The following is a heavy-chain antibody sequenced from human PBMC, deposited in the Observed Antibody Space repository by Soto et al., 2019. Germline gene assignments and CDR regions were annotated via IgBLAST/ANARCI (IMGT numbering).Heavy chain of an antibody. Sequence: QVPLVQSGAEVKKPGSSVKVSCKASGGTFSSYAISWVRQAPGQGLEWMGGIIPIFGTANYAQKFQGRVTITADKSTSTAYMELSSLRSEDTAVYYCARVGRTTVTTTGFFDYWGQGTLVTVSS. CDR3: ARVGRTTVTTTGFFDY. J-gene: IGHJ4*02. CDR1: GGTFSSYA. CDR2: IIPIFGTA. D-gene: IGHD4-17*01. V-gene: IGHV1-69*06.